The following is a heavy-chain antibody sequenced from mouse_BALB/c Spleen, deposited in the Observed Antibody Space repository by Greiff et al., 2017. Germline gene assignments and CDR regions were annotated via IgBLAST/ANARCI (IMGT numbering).Heavy chain of an antibody. J-gene: IGHJ1*01. Sequence: EVQRVESGGGLVQPGGSLKLSCAASGFTFSSYTMSWVRQTPEKRLEWVAYISNGGGSTYYPDTVKGRFTISRDNAKNTLYLQMSSLKSEDTAMYYCARHYGSSYGYFDVWGAGTTVTVSS. CDR2: ISNGGGST. CDR3: ARHYGSSYGYFDV. V-gene: IGHV5-12-2*01. CDR1: GFTFSSYT. D-gene: IGHD1-1*01.